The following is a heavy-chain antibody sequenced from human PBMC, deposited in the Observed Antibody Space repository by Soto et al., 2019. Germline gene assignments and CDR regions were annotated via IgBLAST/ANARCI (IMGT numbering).Heavy chain of an antibody. CDR3: ARDGYSTA. J-gene: IGHJ5*02. D-gene: IGHD5-12*01. CDR2: MIPNSGNT. V-gene: IGHV1-8*01. CDR1: GYTFTSYD. Sequence: ASVKVSCKASGYTFTSYDINWVRQATGQGLEWMGWMIPNSGNTGYAQKFQGRVTITADKSTSTAYMELSSLRSEDTAVYYCARDGYSTAWGQGTLVTVSS.